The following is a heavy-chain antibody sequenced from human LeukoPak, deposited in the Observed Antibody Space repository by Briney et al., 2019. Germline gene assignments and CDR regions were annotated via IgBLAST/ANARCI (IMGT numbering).Heavy chain of an antibody. CDR3: PSLLDNDISGDPDTFDV. J-gene: IGHJ3*01. D-gene: IGHD3-22*01. CDR2: VSYTGRT. V-gene: IGHV4-59*11. Sequence: KPSETLSLTCTVSGGSLSGHYWSWIRQPPGKRLEWIGYVSYTGRTKYNPSLQSRVTISIDTSKSQFSLKLTSVTSADTAVYSCPSLLDNDISGDPDTFDVWGQGTTVIVSS. CDR1: GGSLSGHY.